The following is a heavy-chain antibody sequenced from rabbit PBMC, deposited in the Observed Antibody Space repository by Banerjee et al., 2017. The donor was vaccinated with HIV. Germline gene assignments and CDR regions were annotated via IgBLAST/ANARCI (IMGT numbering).Heavy chain of an antibody. Sequence: QEQLEESGGDLVKPEGSLTLTCTASGFSFSSSYWICWVRQAPGKGLEWIACMDAGSSGTTNYASWAKGRFTISKTSSTTVTLQMTSLTAADTATYFCARGVRGFNLWGPGTLVTVS. CDR3: ARGVRGFNL. V-gene: IGHV1S45*01. D-gene: IGHD3-1*01. J-gene: IGHJ4*01. CDR1: GFSFSSSYW. CDR2: MDAGSSGTT.